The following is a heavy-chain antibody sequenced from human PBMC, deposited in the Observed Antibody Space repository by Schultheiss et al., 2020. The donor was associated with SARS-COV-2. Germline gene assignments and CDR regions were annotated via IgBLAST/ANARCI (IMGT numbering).Heavy chain of an antibody. Sequence: SETLSLTCTVSGGSISSYYWSWIRQPPGKGLEWIGYIYYSGSTNYNPSLKSRVTISVDTSKNQFSLKLSSVTAADTAVYYCARAGQLVTNWFDPWGQGTLVAVSS. CDR2: IYYSGST. CDR1: GGSISSYY. CDR3: ARAGQLVTNWFDP. J-gene: IGHJ5*02. D-gene: IGHD6-13*01. V-gene: IGHV4-59*01.